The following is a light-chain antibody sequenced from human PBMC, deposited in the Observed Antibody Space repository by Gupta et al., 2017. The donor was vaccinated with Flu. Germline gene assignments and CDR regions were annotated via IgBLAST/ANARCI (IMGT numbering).Light chain of an antibody. CDR2: DTN. V-gene: IGLV1-40*01. CDR3: QSYDNTLSGWV. CDR1: SSNIGASYR. J-gene: IGLJ3*02. Sequence: QSVLTQPPSVSGAPGQRGPISRPRSSSNIGASYRVHWYQQPPGTAPKLLIDDTNNRPSGDPDRFADSKSGTSASLAITGLQAEDEADYYCQSYDNTLSGWVFGGGTKLTVL.